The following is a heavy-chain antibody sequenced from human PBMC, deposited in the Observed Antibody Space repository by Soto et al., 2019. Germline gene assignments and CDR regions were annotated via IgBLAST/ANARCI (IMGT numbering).Heavy chain of an antibody. CDR1: GFTLSYHY. D-gene: IGHD3-22*01. J-gene: IGHJ4*02. CDR3: VRATYFSDSSGYTRCLGY. V-gene: IGHV3-72*01. Sequence: GGSLRLSCAGSGFTLSYHYIDWVRQAPGKGLEWVGRSRDKPQGYSTAYAASVKGRFTTSRDESKNSAYLQMNSLKTEDTAVYYCVRATYFSDSSGYTRCLGYWGQGTLVTVSS. CDR2: SRDKPQGYST.